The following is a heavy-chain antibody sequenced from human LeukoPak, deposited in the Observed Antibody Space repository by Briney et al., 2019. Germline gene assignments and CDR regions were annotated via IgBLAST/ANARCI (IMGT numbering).Heavy chain of an antibody. Sequence: GRSLRLSCAASGFTFSSYGMHWVRQAPGKGLEWVAVISYDGSNKYYADSVKGRFTISRDNSKNTLFLQMNRLRAEDTAMYYCARASDLWSGVDCWGQGTLVTVSS. CDR3: ARASDLWSGVDC. V-gene: IGHV3-30*03. CDR1: GFTFSSYG. D-gene: IGHD3-3*01. CDR2: ISYDGSNK. J-gene: IGHJ4*02.